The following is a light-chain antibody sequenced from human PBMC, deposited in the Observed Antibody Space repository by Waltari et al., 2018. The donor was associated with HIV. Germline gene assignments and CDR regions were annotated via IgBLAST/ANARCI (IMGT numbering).Light chain of an antibody. CDR3: QQRSNWPPYT. J-gene: IGKJ2*01. CDR1: ENMGIY. V-gene: IGKV3-11*01. CDR2: SAS. Sequence: VLTQSPATLSLSPGERATLSCRADENMGIYLPWYQQSPGQAPRLDIYSASKRATGIPGRVSGSGSGTDFTLTISGLEPEDSAVYFCQQRSNWPPYTFGQGTSLEIK.